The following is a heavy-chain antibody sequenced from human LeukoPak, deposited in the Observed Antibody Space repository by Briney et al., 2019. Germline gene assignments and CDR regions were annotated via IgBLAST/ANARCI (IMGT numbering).Heavy chain of an antibody. D-gene: IGHD2-2*01. CDR2: IYYSGGNT. CDR3: AKDQGQDVVPRRFDY. J-gene: IGHJ4*02. Sequence: HPGGSLRLSCAASGFMFSNFAMSWVRQAPGKGLEWVSTIYYSGGNTYSADSVKGRFTISRDNAKNTLYLQMNSLRAEDTDVYYCAKDQGQDVVPRRFDYWGQGTLVTVSS. CDR1: GFMFSNFA. V-gene: IGHV3-23*01.